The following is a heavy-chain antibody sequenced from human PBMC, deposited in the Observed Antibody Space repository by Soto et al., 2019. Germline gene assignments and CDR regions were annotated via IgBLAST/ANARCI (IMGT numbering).Heavy chain of an antibody. D-gene: IGHD5-12*01. CDR1: GYTFTSYY. Sequence: QVQLVKSGDEVKKTGASVKVSCEASGYTFTSYYMHLLRQALGQGHEWMGIINPSGGSISYAQKFQGRYTMTRDTSSIIVYKELSSLRSEDTAVDYCVSGVQSCYNVVWGQGTMVTVSS. V-gene: IGHV1-46*03. CDR2: INPSGGSI. CDR3: VSGVQSCYNVV. J-gene: IGHJ3*01.